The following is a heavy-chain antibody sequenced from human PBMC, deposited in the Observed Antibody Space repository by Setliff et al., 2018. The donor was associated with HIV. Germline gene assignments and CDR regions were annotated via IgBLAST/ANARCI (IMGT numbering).Heavy chain of an antibody. Sequence: ASVKVSCKASGYTFSSFGISWVRQAPGQGLEWMGWISAYKGNTNYAQKHQGRVTMTTDTSTSTAYMELRSLRSDDTAVYYCARAGYWLGYDAFDIWGQGTMVTVSS. CDR1: GYTFSSFG. V-gene: IGHV1-18*01. J-gene: IGHJ3*02. CDR2: ISAYKGNT. D-gene: IGHD2-15*01. CDR3: ARAGYWLGYDAFDI.